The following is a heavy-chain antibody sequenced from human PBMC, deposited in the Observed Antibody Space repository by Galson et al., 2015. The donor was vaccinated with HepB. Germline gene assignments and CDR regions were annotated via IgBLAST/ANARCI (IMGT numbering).Heavy chain of an antibody. Sequence: SLRLSCAASGFSFSTYAMSWVRQAPGMGLAWVSLISASAGSTYYADSVKGRFTISRDNSKNMMYLQMNSLRAEDTAVYYCAKPYNHDSSGLGHHWYFDLWGRGTLVTVSS. CDR2: ISASAGST. CDR1: GFSFSTYA. J-gene: IGHJ2*01. V-gene: IGHV3-23*01. D-gene: IGHD3-22*01. CDR3: AKPYNHDSSGLGHHWYFDL.